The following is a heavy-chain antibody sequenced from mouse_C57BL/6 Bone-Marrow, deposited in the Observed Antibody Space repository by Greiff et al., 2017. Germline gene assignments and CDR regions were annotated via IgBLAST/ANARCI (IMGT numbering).Heavy chain of an antibody. CDR3: ACSVDY. CDR1: GYTFTDYY. CDR2: INPYNGGT. V-gene: IGHV1-19*01. J-gene: IGHJ3*01. Sequence: EVKLEESGPVLVKPGASVKMSCKASGYTFTDYYMNWVKQSHGKSLEWIGVINPYNGGTSYNEKFKGKATLTVDKSSSTAYMELNSLTSEDSAVYYCACSVDYWGRGTGVTVSA.